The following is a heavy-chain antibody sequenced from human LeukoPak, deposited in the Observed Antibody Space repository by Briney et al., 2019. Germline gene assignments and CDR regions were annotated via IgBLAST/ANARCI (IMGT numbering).Heavy chain of an antibody. V-gene: IGHV3-21*01. J-gene: IGHJ4*02. CDR2: ISPSGNSK. D-gene: IGHD3-10*01. Sequence: GSLRLSCATSTFTFSSYTMNWVRQAPGKELEWVSSISPSGNSKYHADPVKGRFTISRDNAENSLYMQMNSLRAEDTGVYYCVRDFLGESGAGGYWGQGTLVTVSS. CDR1: TFTFSSYT. CDR3: VRDFLGESGAGGY.